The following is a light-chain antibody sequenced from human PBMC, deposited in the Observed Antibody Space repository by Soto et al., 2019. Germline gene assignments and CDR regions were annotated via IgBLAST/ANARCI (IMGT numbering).Light chain of an antibody. V-gene: IGKV4-1*01. CDR1: QSVLYSSNNKNY. Sequence: DFVMTQSPDSLAVSLGERATLNCKSSQSVLYSSNNKNYLAWYQQKPGQPPKLLIYWASTRESGVPDRFSGSGSGTDFTLTISSLQAEDVAVYYCQQYYGTTPLTFGGGTKVEIK. J-gene: IGKJ4*01. CDR2: WAS. CDR3: QQYYGTTPLT.